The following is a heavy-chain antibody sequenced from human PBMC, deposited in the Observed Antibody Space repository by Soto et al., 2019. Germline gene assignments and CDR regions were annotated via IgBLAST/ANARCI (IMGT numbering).Heavy chain of an antibody. CDR3: ARARCSSTSCPPDY. D-gene: IGHD2-2*01. Sequence: ASVKVSCKASGYTYTGYYMHWVRQAHGQGLEWMGWINPNSGGTNYAQKFQGWVTMTRDTSISTAYMELSRLRSDDTAVYYCARARCSSTSCPPDYWGQGTLVTVSS. J-gene: IGHJ4*02. CDR2: INPNSGGT. CDR1: GYTYTGYY. V-gene: IGHV1-2*04.